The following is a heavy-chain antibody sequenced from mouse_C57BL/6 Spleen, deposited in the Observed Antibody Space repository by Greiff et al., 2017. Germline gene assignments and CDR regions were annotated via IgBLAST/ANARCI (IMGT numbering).Heavy chain of an antibody. V-gene: IGHV5-9-1*02. D-gene: IGHD2-4*01. CDR3: TRVPSYDYDAAMDY. J-gene: IGHJ4*01. CDR1: GFTFSSYA. Sequence: EVKLMESGEGLVKPGGSLKLSCAASGFTFSSYAMSWVRQTPEKRLEWVAYISSGGDYIYYADTVKGRFTISRDNARNTLYLQMSSLKSEDTAMYYCTRVPSYDYDAAMDYWGQGTSVTVSS. CDR2: ISSGGDYI.